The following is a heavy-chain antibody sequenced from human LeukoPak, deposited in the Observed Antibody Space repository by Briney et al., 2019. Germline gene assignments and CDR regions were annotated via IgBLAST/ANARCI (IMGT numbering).Heavy chain of an antibody. CDR1: GFSFSASS. CDR3: ASGGGVLAAFDI. J-gene: IGHJ3*02. D-gene: IGHD2-8*01. Sequence: QTGGSLRLSCGASGFSFSASSMHWVRQAPGKGLEWVGRIRSKANGYATHFAASVDGRFTVSRDDSKNTIYLHMNSLKTEDTGVYYCASGGGVLAAFDIWGQGTMVLVSS. V-gene: IGHV3-73*01. CDR2: IRSKANGYAT.